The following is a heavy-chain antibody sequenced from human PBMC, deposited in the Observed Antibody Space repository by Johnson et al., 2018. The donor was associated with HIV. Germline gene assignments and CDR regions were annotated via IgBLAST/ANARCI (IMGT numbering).Heavy chain of an antibody. Sequence: QVQLVESGGGVVQPGRSLRLSCAASGFTFSSYAMHWVRQAPGKGLEWVSVIFTVGDVYYADSVKGRFTISRDNSKNTLYLQMNSLRAEDTAVYYCARWGRKGRRDAFDIWGQGTMVTVSS. CDR1: GFTFSSYA. J-gene: IGHJ3*02. CDR3: ARWGRKGRRDAFDI. D-gene: IGHD3-16*01. V-gene: IGHV3-30*04. CDR2: IFTVGDV.